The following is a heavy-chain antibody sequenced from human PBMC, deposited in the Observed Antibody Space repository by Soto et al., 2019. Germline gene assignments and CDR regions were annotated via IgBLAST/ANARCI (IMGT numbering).Heavy chain of an antibody. CDR1: GYTFNNYG. V-gene: IGHV1-18*04. D-gene: IGHD4-17*01. J-gene: IGHJ4*02. CDR2: ISAYNGNT. Sequence: QVQLVQSGAEVKKPGASVKVACKASGYTFNNYGISWVRQAPGQGLEWMGWISAYNGNTNNAQKLQGSVTMTTDTSTSAAFMELRSMRSDATAVYYCARDHNIDDGDNSYLDYWGQGALVTVAS. CDR3: ARDHNIDDGDNSYLDY.